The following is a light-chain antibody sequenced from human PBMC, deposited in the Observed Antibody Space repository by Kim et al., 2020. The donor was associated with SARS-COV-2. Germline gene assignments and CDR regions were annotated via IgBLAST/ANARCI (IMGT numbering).Light chain of an antibody. V-gene: IGLV6-57*04. J-gene: IGLJ3*02. CDR3: QSYDSNNHRGV. CDR1: SGNIASDF. CDR2: EDD. Sequence: NFMLTQPHSVSESPGKTVTISCTRSSGNIASDFVQWHQQRPGSAPTTVFYEDDQRPSGVPARFSGSIDSSSNSASLTISGLKTEDEADYYCQSYDSNNHRGVFGGGTKLTVL.